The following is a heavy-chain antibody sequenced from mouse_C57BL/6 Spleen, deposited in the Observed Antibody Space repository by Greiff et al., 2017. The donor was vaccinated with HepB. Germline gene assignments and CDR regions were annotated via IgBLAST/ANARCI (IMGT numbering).Heavy chain of an antibody. D-gene: IGHD2-3*01. CDR3: ARWLLRYAMDY. CDR1: GYTFTSYW. V-gene: IGHV1-50*01. Sequence: QVQLQQPGAELVKPGASVKLSCKASGYTFTSYWMQWVKQRPGQGLEWIGEIDPSDSYTNYNQKFKGKATLTVATSSSTAYMQLSSLTSEDSAVYYCARWLLRYAMDYWGQGTSVTVSS. J-gene: IGHJ4*01. CDR2: IDPSDSYT.